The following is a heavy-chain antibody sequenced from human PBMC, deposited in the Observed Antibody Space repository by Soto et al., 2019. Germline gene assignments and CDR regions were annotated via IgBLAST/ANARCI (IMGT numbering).Heavy chain of an antibody. CDR1: GDSVSSNSAA. Sequence: PSQTLSLTCAISGDSVSSNSAAWNWIRQSPSRGLEWLGRTYYRSKWYNDYAVSVKSRITINPDTSKNQFSLQLNSGTPEDTAVYYCARGADVKPWLGYYYYYGMDVWGQGTTVTVSS. CDR2: TYYRSKWYN. CDR3: ARGADVKPWLGYYYYYGMDV. V-gene: IGHV6-1*01. J-gene: IGHJ6*02. D-gene: IGHD6-19*01.